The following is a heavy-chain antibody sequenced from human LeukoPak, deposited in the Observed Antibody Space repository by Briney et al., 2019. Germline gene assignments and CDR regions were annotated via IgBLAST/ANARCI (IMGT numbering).Heavy chain of an antibody. V-gene: IGHV3-21*01. CDR2: ISSSSSYI. CDR1: GFTFSSYS. CDR3: ARGPHEGYGMDV. J-gene: IGHJ6*04. Sequence: PGGSLRLSCAASGFTFSSYSMNWVRQAPGKGLEWVSSISSSSSYIYYADSVKGRFTISRDNAKNSLYLQMNSLRAEDTAVYYCARGPHEGYGMDVWEKGTTVTVPS.